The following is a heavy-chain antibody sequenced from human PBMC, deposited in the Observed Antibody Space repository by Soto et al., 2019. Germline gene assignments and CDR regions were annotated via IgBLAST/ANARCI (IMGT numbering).Heavy chain of an antibody. Sequence: SETLSLTCTVSGGSIISDYWSWIRQPPGMGLEWIGYIYYSGSTNYNPSLKSRVTISVDTSKKQFSLKLSSVTAADTAVYYCARHPSGTYYHYYGMDVWGQGTTVTV. CDR2: IYYSGST. CDR1: GGSIISDY. J-gene: IGHJ6*02. V-gene: IGHV4-59*08. CDR3: ARHPSGTYYHYYGMDV. D-gene: IGHD1-26*01.